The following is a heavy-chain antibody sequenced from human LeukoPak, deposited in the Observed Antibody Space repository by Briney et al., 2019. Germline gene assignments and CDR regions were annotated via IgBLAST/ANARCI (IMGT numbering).Heavy chain of an antibody. V-gene: IGHV3-23*01. J-gene: IGHJ4*02. CDR2: ISGSGGST. Sequence: GGSLRLSCAASGFTFSSYAMSWVRQAPGKGLEWVSAISGSGGSTYYADSVKGRFTISRDNSKNTLYLQMNSLRAEDTAVYYCAKELMDDYGDYGPYYYFDYWGQGTLVTVSS. CDR1: GFTFSSYA. CDR3: AKELMDDYGDYGPYYYFDY. D-gene: IGHD4-17*01.